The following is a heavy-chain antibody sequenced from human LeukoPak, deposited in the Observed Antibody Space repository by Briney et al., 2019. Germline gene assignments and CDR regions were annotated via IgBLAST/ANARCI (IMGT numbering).Heavy chain of an antibody. V-gene: IGHV1-18*01. Sequence: GASVKVSCKASGYTFTNYGISWVRQAPGQGLEWMGWISAYNGNTSYAQKIQGRVTMTTDTSTSTTYMELRSLRSDDTAVYYCARGWDSRGYSYFDYWGQGTLVTVSS. CDR1: GYTFTNYG. CDR2: ISAYNGNT. D-gene: IGHD3-22*01. CDR3: ARGWDSRGYSYFDY. J-gene: IGHJ4*02.